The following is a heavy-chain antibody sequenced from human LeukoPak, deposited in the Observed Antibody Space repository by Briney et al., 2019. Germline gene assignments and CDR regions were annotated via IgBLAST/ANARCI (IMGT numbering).Heavy chain of an antibody. V-gene: IGHV3-53*01. CDR2: IYSGGST. J-gene: IGHJ6*02. Sequence: GGSLRLSCAASGFTVSSNYMTWVRQAPGKGLEWVSVIYSGGSTYYADSVKGRFTISRDNSKNTMYLQMNSLRAEDTAVYYCARDPSKAYYYYGMDVWGQGTTVTVSS. CDR3: ARDPSKAYYYYGMDV. CDR1: GFTVSSNY.